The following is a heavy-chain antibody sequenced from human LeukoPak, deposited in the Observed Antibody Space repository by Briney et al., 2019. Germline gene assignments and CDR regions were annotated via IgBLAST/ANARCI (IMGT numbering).Heavy chain of an antibody. Sequence: PSETLSLTCTVSGGSISSGDYYWSWLRQPPGKGLEWIGYIYYSGSTYYNPSLKSRVTISVDTSKNQFSLKLSSVTAADTAVYYCARGLLLLDAFDIWGQGTMVTVSS. CDR3: ARGLLLLDAFDI. CDR2: IYYSGST. D-gene: IGHD2-15*01. V-gene: IGHV4-30-4*01. CDR1: GGSISSGDYY. J-gene: IGHJ3*02.